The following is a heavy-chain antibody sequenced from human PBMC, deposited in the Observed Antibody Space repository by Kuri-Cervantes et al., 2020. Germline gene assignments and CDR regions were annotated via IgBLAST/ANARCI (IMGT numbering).Heavy chain of an antibody. CDR2: IYHSGST. Sequence: SETLSLTCAVSGGSISSSNWWSWVRQPPGEGLEWIGEIYHSGSTNYNPSLKSRVTISVDKSKNQFSLKLSSVTAADTAVYYCARVNRHSYYYYYGMDVRGQGTTVTVSS. D-gene: IGHD2/OR15-2a*01. J-gene: IGHJ6*02. V-gene: IGHV4-4*02. CDR3: ARVNRHSYYYYYGMDV. CDR1: GGSISSSNW.